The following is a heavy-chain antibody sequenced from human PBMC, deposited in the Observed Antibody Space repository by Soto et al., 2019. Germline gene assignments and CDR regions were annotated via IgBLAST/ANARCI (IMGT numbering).Heavy chain of an antibody. CDR1: GFSFRSYA. CDR2: TSYDGSKK. J-gene: IGHJ4*03. D-gene: IGHD2-15*01. Sequence: QVQLVESGGGVVQPGKSLRLSCVASGFSFRSYAMHWVRQAPGQGLEWVAFTSYDGSKKDYAASVKARFTVSSGNFEYILYLEINSLRPEDTAAYYCAKESQARCRGGSCFSGWFDVWGDGTQVTVSS. CDR3: AKESQARCRGGSCFSGWFDV. V-gene: IGHV3-30*18.